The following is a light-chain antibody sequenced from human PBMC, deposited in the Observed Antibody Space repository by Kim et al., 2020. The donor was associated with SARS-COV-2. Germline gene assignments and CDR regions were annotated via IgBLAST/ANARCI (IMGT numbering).Light chain of an antibody. CDR2: DVR. V-gene: IGLV2-14*03. Sequence: QSALTQPASVSGSLGQSITISCTGTSSDVGGYNYVSWYQQHPGKAPKVMIYDVRNRPSGVSNRFSGSKSGNTASLTISGLQAEDEADYFCSSYTTTTGVFGGGTQLTVL. CDR3: SSYTTTTGV. CDR1: SSDVGGYNY. J-gene: IGLJ2*01.